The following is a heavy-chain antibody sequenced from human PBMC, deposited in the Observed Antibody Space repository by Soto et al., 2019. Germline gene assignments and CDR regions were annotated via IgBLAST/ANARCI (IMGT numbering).Heavy chain of an antibody. J-gene: IGHJ3*02. D-gene: IGHD2-15*01. CDR2: ISAYNGNT. CDR3: ARAEIVVVVAATLLDAFDI. V-gene: IGHV1-18*01. Sequence: ASVRVSCKASGYTFTSWGISWVRQAPGQGLEWMGWISAYNGNTNYAQKLQGRVTMTTDTSTSTAYMELRSLRSDDTAVYYCARAEIVVVVAATLLDAFDIWGQGTMVTVSS. CDR1: GYTFTSWG.